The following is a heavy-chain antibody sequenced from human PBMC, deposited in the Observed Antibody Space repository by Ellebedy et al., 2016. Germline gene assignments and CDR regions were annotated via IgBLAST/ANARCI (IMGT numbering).Heavy chain of an antibody. D-gene: IGHD4-17*01. V-gene: IGHV3-23*01. Sequence: GESLKISXAPSGLTVSSFFMGWVRPAPGKGLEWVSTMRGYGAKTHLADSVKGRFTMSRDIPKNTVYLQMNRLRAEDTAVYYCRQGHYANYWGQGTLVTVSS. CDR1: GLTVSSFF. J-gene: IGHJ4*02. CDR2: MRGYGAKT. CDR3: RQGHYANY.